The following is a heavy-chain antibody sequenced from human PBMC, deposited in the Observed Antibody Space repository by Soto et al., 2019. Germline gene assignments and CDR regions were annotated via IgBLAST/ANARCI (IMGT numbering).Heavy chain of an antibody. J-gene: IGHJ4*02. CDR3: ARTIWSGYFQADY. CDR2: ISSSSSTT. V-gene: IGHV3-48*02. D-gene: IGHD3-3*01. Sequence: EVQLVESGGGLVQPGGSLRLSCVASGFTFSTYSMNWVRQAPGKGLEWISYISSSSSTTYADSVKGRFTISRDNAKNSLYLQMNSLRDEETAVYYCARTIWSGYFQADYWGQGTLVTVSS. CDR1: GFTFSTYS.